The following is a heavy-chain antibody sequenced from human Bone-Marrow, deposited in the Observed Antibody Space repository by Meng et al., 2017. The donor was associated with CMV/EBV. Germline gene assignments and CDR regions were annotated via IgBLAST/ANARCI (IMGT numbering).Heavy chain of an antibody. CDR2: MNANSGNT. CDR3: ARTQIAVEAGGTKIKYYYYGLDV. D-gene: IGHD6-13*01. J-gene: IGHJ6*02. Sequence: ASVKVSCKASGYTFSTYDINWVRQATGQGLEWMGWMNANSGNTGYAQKFQGRVSMTRDTSTSTAFMELSSLRSEDSAVYYCARTQIAVEAGGTKIKYYYYGLDVWGQGTLVTVSS. CDR1: GYTFSTYD. V-gene: IGHV1-8*02.